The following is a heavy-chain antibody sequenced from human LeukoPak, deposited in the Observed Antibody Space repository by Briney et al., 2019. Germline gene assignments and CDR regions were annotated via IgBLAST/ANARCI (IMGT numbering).Heavy chain of an antibody. V-gene: IGHV3-7*01. J-gene: IGHJ4*02. CDR2: IKQDGSEK. CDR1: GFTFSSYW. CDR3: ARDDDWNYEDS. D-gene: IGHD1-7*01. Sequence: GGSLRLSCAASGFTFSSYWMSWVRQAPGKGLEWVANIKQDGSEKYYVNSVKGRFTISRDNAKNSLYLQMNSLRAEDTAIYFCARDDDWNYEDSWGQGTLVTVSS.